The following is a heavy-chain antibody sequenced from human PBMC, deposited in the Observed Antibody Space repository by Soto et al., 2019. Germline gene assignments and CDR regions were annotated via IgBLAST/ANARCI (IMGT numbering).Heavy chain of an antibody. V-gene: IGHV4-39*01. CDR3: ARRERYYGSPGWFDP. D-gene: IGHD3-10*01. CDR1: GGSISSFAYY. J-gene: IGHJ5*02. CDR2: VYYNENT. Sequence: LSLTCTVSGGSISSFAYYWGWIRQPPGKGLEWIGTVYYNENTYYNPSLKSRVTISVDTAKNQFSLNLRSVTAADTAIYFCARRERYYGSPGWFDPWGQGTLVTVSS.